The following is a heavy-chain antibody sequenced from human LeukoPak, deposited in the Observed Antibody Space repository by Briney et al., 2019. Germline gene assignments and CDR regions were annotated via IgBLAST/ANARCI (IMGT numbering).Heavy chain of an antibody. CDR1: GFKFDDYA. V-gene: IGHV3-9*01. CDR3: AELGITMIGGV. J-gene: IGHJ6*04. Sequence: GGSLRLSCAASGFKFDDYAMHWVRQVPGKGLEWVSGVSWNSGSIGYADSVKGRFTISRDNVKNSLYLQMNGLRAEDTAVYYCAELGITMIGGVWGKGTTVTISS. CDR2: VSWNSGSI. D-gene: IGHD3-10*02.